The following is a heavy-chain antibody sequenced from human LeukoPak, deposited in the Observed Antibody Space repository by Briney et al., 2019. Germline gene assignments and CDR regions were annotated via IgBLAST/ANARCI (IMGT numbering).Heavy chain of an antibody. J-gene: IGHJ4*02. Sequence: GSSVKVSCKASGGTFSSYAISWVRQAPGQGLEWMGRIIPILGIANYAQKFQGRVTITADKSTSTAYMELSSLRSEDTAVYYCARAPTRSSDVVTGYLFDYWGQGTLVTVSS. CDR1: GGTFSSYA. V-gene: IGHV1-69*04. CDR2: IIPILGIA. CDR3: ARAPTRSSDVVTGYLFDY. D-gene: IGHD3-9*01.